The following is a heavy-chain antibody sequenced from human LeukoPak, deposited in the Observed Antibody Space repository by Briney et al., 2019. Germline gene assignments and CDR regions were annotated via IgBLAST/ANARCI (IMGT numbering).Heavy chain of an antibody. CDR3: APYYYDSSGYYYNY. CDR1: GGSISSSSYY. D-gene: IGHD3-22*01. J-gene: IGHJ4*02. CDR2: IYYSGST. Sequence: SETLSLTCTASGGSISSSSYYWGWIRQPPGKGLEWIGSIYYSGSTYYNPSLKSRVTISVDTSKNQFSLKLSSVTAADTAVYYCAPYYYDSSGYYYNYWGQGTLVTVSS. V-gene: IGHV4-39*01.